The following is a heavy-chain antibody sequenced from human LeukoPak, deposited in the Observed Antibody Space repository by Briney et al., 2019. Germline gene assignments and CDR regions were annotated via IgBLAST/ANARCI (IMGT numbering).Heavy chain of an antibody. D-gene: IGHD1-26*01. CDR3: ARMGAGLNWFDP. V-gene: IGHV4-38-2*01. J-gene: IGHJ5*02. CDR2: VYHSGTT. Sequence: SETLSLTCGVSGYSISSGYYWAWIRQPPGKGLEWVATVYHSGTTYYNPSLKSRVMILIDTSKNQFSLKLNSVTAADTAVYYCARMGAGLNWFDPGGQGTLVSVSS. CDR1: GYSISSGYY.